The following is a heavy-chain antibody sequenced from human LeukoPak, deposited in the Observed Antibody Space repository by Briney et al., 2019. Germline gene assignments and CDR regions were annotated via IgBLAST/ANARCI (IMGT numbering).Heavy chain of an antibody. D-gene: IGHD3-22*01. CDR3: ARGTNYYDKSGYYPDY. CDR2: IKQDGSEK. V-gene: IGHV3-7*01. J-gene: IGHJ4*02. Sequence: AGGSLRLSCAASGFTFSAYWMSWVRQAPGKGLEWGANIKQDGSEKYYVDSVKGRVTISRDNAKKSLYLQMNSLRAEDTAVYYCARGTNYYDKSGYYPDYWGQGTLVTVSS. CDR1: GFTFSAYW.